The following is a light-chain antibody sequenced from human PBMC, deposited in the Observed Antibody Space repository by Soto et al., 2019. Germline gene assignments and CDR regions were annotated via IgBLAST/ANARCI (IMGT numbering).Light chain of an antibody. Sequence: DIVMTQSPDSLAVSLGERATINCKSSQSVLYSSNNKNYLAWYQQKPGQPPKLLIYWASTRESGVPDRCSGSGDGTDFTLTISSLRAEDGAVYYCEQYYGTPWTFGQGTKVEIK. CDR3: EQYYGTPWT. J-gene: IGKJ1*01. CDR1: QSVLYSSNNKNY. V-gene: IGKV4-1*01. CDR2: WAS.